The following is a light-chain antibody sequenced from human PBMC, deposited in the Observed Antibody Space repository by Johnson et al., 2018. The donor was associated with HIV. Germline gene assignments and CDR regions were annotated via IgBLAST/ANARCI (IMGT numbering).Light chain of an antibody. J-gene: IGLJ1*01. V-gene: IGLV1-51*01. CDR3: GTWDSSLRAGLPYV. CDR1: SSNIGNNY. CDR2: DNN. Sequence: QSVLTQPHSVSAAPGQKVTISCSGSSSNIGNNYVSWYQQLPGTAPKLLIYDNNKRPSGIPDRFSGSKSGTSATLGLTALHTGDEADYYCGTWDSSLRAGLPYVFGTWTKVTVL.